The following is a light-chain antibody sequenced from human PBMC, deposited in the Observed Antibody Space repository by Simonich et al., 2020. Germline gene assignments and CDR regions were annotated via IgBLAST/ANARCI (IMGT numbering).Light chain of an antibody. CDR1: SSDVGGYNY. CDR2: DGS. CDR3: SSYTSSSTYVV. Sequence: QSALTQPASVSGSPGQSITISCTGTSSDVGGYNYVSWYQQHPGKAPKLMSYDGSKRPSGVSNRFSGSKSGNTASLTISGLQAEDEADYYCSSYTSSSTYVVFGGGTKLTVL. V-gene: IGLV2-14*01. J-gene: IGLJ2*01.